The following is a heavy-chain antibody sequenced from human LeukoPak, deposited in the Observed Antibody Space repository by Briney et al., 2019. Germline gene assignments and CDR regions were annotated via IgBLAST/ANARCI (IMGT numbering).Heavy chain of an antibody. CDR1: GGSFSGYY. V-gene: IGHV4-34*01. J-gene: IGHJ3*02. Sequence: SETLSLTCAVYGGSFSGYYWSWLRQPPGKGLEWVGEINHSGSPNYNVSLKGRVTISLDTSKKQFSLRLTSVAAADTAVYYCASLPVTHGAFDIWGQGTMVTVSS. CDR3: ASLPVTHGAFDI. D-gene: IGHD2-21*02. CDR2: INHSGSP.